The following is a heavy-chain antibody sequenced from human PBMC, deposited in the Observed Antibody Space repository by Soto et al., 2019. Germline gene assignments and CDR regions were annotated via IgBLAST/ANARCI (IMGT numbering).Heavy chain of an antibody. D-gene: IGHD3-22*01. CDR1: GFTFRSHG. V-gene: IGHV3-30*03. Sequence: QVQLVESGGGVVQPGTSLRLSCAASGFTFRSHGMHWVRQVPGKGLEWVAAISNDGRSKYYADSVKGRFSISRDNSENTMYLQMNSLRVEDTAVYYCARGYYDSSGYYYPYYYYYGMDVWGQGTTVTVSS. J-gene: IGHJ6*02. CDR3: ARGYYDSSGYYYPYYYYYGMDV. CDR2: ISNDGRSK.